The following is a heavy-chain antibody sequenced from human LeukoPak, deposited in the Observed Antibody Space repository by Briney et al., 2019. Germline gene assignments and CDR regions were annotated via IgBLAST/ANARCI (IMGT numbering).Heavy chain of an antibody. CDR3: ARTLYYGSGRPHFDY. D-gene: IGHD3-10*01. J-gene: IGHJ4*02. CDR1: GGSISSYY. Sequence: PSGTLSLTCTVSGGSISSYYWSWIRQPPGKGLEWIGYIYYSESTTYNPSLKSRVTISVDTSKNQFSLKLSSVTAADTAVYYCARTLYYGSGRPHFDYWGQGTLVTVSS. CDR2: IYYSEST. V-gene: IGHV4-59*01.